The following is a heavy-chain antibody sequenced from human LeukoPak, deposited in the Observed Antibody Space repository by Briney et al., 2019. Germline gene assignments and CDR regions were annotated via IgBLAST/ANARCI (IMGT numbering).Heavy chain of an antibody. J-gene: IGHJ4*02. CDR1: GFTFSTNV. Sequence: GGSLRLSCAGSGFTFSTNVMGWVRQAPGEGLEWVSSIKGGGGDPFYADSVRGRFTISRDKSKNTLYLQLNSLRAEDTAVYFCAQGGHDYNPFYCWGQGTLVTVSS. V-gene: IGHV3-23*01. D-gene: IGHD4-11*01. CDR2: IKGGGGDP. CDR3: AQGGHDYNPFYC.